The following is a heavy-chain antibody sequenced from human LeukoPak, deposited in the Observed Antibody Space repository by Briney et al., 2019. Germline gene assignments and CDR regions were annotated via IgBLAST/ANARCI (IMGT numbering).Heavy chain of an antibody. D-gene: IGHD2-2*02. Sequence: GGSLSLSCAASGFTFSSYAMSWVRQAPGKGLEWVSAISGSGGSTYYADSVKGRFTISRDNSKNTLYLQMNSLRAEDTAVYYCAKAGALIPYAYYYYYIDVCTKGTTVTVSS. CDR3: AKAGALIPYAYYYYYIDV. CDR1: GFTFSSYA. V-gene: IGHV3-23*01. J-gene: IGHJ6*03. CDR2: ISGSGGST.